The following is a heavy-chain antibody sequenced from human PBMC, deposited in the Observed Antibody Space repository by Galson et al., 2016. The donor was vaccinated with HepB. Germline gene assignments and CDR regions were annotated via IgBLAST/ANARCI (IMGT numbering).Heavy chain of an antibody. CDR1: GFTFSNYA. V-gene: IGHV3-23*01. J-gene: IGHJ6*02. CDR2: ISDSGVST. CDR3: RYGMDV. Sequence: SLRLSCAASGFTFSNYALSWVRQALGKGLEWVAVISDSGVSTHYADSAKGRFTISRDNSKNTLYLQMNSLKTEDTAVYYCRYGMDVWGQGTTVTVSS.